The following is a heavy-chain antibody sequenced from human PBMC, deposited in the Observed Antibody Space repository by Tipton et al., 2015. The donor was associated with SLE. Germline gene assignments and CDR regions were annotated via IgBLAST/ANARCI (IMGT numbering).Heavy chain of an antibody. Sequence: TLSLTCAVYGGSFSGYYWSWIRQPPGKGLEWIGEINHSGSTNYNPSLKSRVTISVDTSKNQFSLKLSSVTAADTAVYYCARLKWDLLNVAFDIWGQGTRVTVSS. V-gene: IGHV4-34*01. CDR1: GGSFSGYY. CDR3: ARLKWDLLNVAFDI. CDR2: INHSGST. D-gene: IGHD3-10*01. J-gene: IGHJ3*02.